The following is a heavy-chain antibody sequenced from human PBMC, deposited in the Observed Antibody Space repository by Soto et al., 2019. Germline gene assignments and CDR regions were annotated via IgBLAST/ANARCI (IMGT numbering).Heavy chain of an antibody. CDR3: AKMPNGVVVIATSREYYFDY. D-gene: IGHD2-21*01. J-gene: IGHJ4*02. CDR1: GFTFSSYA. V-gene: IGHV3-23*01. Sequence: EVQLLESGGGLVQPGGSLRLSCAASGFTFSSYAMSWVRQAPGKGLEWVSAISGSGGSTYYADCVKGRFTISRDNSKNTLYLQMNSLRAEDTAVYYCAKMPNGVVVIATSREYYFDYWGQGTLVTVSS. CDR2: ISGSGGST.